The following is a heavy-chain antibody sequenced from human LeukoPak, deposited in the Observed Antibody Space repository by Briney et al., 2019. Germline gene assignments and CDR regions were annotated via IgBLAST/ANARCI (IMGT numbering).Heavy chain of an antibody. CDR2: IYDSGST. Sequence: SETLSLTCTVSGGSIRSSYYYWGWIRQPPGKGLEWIGSIYDSGSTYYNPSLKSRVTISVDTSKNQFSLKLNSVTAADTAVYYCARRGDCTSTSCNHVDYWGQGTLVTVSS. J-gene: IGHJ4*02. V-gene: IGHV4-39*01. CDR1: GGSIRSSYYY. CDR3: ARRGDCTSTSCNHVDY. D-gene: IGHD2-2*01.